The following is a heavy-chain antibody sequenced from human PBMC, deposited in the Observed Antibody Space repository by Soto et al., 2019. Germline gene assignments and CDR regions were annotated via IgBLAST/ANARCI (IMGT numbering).Heavy chain of an antibody. Sequence: SETLYLTCTVSGGSISSGDYFWSWIRQSPGKGLEWIGYISSIGSTYYNPSLKSRVSVPRDTSKNQFSLKLSSVTTTDTAVYYCARGLVIRPYYYHGMDVWGQGTTVTVSS. J-gene: IGHJ6*02. V-gene: IGHV4-30-4*01. CDR2: ISSIGST. CDR3: ARGLVIRPYYYHGMDV. CDR1: GGSISSGDYF. D-gene: IGHD3-9*01.